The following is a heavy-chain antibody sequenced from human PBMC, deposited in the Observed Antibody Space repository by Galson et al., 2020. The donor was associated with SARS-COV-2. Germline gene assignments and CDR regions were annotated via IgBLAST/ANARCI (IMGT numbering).Heavy chain of an antibody. CDR2: IYYSGTT. D-gene: IGHD4-17*01. Sequence: SETLSLTCTVSGGSISNANYFWGWLRQPPGKGLEWIGHIYYSGTTYYSPSLKSRVTISLDTSKNQFSLKLSSVTAADTAVYYCARHDNDYGTNWGQGTLVTVSS. CDR1: GGSISNANYF. CDR3: ARHDNDYGTN. J-gene: IGHJ4*02. V-gene: IGHV4-39*01.